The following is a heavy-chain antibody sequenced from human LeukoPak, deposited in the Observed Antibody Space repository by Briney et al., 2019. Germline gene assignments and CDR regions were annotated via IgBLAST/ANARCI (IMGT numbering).Heavy chain of an antibody. CDR1: GFTFSSYA. CDR2: ISYDGSNK. J-gene: IGHJ4*02. Sequence: PGGSLRLSCAASGFTFSSYAMHWVRQAPGKGLEWVAVISYDGSNKYYADSVKGRFTISRDNSKNTLYLQMNSLRAEDTAVYYCARVDPGSYLMFYYVDFWGQGTLVTVSS. CDR3: ARVDPGSYLMFYYVDF. V-gene: IGHV3-30*04. D-gene: IGHD3-10*01.